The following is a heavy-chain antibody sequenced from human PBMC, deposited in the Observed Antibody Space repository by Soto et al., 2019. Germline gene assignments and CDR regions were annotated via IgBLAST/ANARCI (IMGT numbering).Heavy chain of an antibody. CDR2: ISYDGSNK. D-gene: IGHD3-10*01. CDR3: AKESSYGTGHFDY. J-gene: IGHJ4*02. Sequence: QVQLVESGGGVVQPGRSLRLSCAASGFTFSSYGMHWVRQAPGKGLEWVAVISYDGSNKYYADSVKGRFTISRDNSKNTLYLQMNSLRAEDTAVYYCAKESSYGTGHFDYWGQGTLVTVSS. CDR1: GFTFSSYG. V-gene: IGHV3-30*18.